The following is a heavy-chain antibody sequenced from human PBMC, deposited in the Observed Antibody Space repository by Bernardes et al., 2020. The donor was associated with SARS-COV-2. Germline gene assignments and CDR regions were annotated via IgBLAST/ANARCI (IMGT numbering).Heavy chain of an antibody. CDR1: GFTVSSYY. CDR3: ARASAGYSSSWYTFDP. V-gene: IGHV3-53*01. J-gene: IGHJ5*02. CDR2: IYSGGST. Sequence: GGSLRLSCAASGFTVSSYYMSWVRQAPGKGLEWVSSIYSGGSTYYADSVKGRFTISRDNSKNTLYLQMNSLRAEDTAVYYCARASAGYSSSWYTFDPGGQGTLVTVSS. D-gene: IGHD6-13*01.